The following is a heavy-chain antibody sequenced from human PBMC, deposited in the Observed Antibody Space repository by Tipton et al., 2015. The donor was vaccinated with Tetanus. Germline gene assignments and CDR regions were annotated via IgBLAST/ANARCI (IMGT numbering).Heavy chain of an antibody. Sequence: QSGPEVKKPGSSVRVSCKTSGGTFRNYAISWVRQAPGQGIEWMGGIFPLYGTSNYSPKFQGRVTITADESTGTAHMELSSLTSDDTAVYYCARPDRYCSGGSCYLALDSWGQGTLFTVSS. CDR1: GGTFRNYA. CDR2: IFPLYGTS. J-gene: IGHJ4*02. CDR3: ARPDRYCSGGSCYLALDS. D-gene: IGHD2-15*01. V-gene: IGHV1-69*01.